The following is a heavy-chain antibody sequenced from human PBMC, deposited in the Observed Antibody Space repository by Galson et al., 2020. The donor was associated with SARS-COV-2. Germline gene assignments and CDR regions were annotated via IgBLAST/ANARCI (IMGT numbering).Heavy chain of an antibody. Sequence: GSLRLSCEVSGFTFNDFWMSWFRQAPGKGLEWVANIKGDGSETNYADFVKGRFSISRDNAANSLYLQMYSLRVEDSAVYYCSREGWQGGYWGQGTRVTVSS. J-gene: IGHJ4*02. CDR3: SREGWQGGY. CDR1: GFTFNDFW. D-gene: IGHD6-19*01. CDR2: IKGDGSET. V-gene: IGHV3-7*01.